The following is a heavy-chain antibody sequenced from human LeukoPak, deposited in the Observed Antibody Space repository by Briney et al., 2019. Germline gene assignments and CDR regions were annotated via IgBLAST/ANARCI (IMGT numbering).Heavy chain of an antibody. CDR3: AKMDYYGSGSSN. D-gene: IGHD3-10*01. V-gene: IGHV3-23*01. CDR1: GFTFSSYA. J-gene: IGHJ4*02. CDR2: IGGSGSNT. Sequence: GGSLRLSCPASGFTFSSYAISWVRQAPGRGLEWVSSIGGSGSNTYYTDSVKGRFTISRDTSKSTLSLQMNSLRAEDTAVYYCAKMDYYGSGSSNWGQGTLVTVSS.